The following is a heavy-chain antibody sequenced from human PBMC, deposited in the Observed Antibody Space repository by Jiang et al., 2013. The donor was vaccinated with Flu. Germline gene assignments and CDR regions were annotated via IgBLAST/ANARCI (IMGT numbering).Heavy chain of an antibody. J-gene: IGHJ5*02. CDR2: ITSSGTYT. CDR1: GFTFSHQY. CDR3: ARDWAPRFDP. D-gene: IGHD3-16*01. Sequence: VQLLESGGGLVRPGGSLRLSCTASGFTFSHQYMSWIRQAPGKGLDWVSYITSSGTYTYYADSVKGRFTISRDNDRKSLYLQMNSLRVEDTAVYYCARDWAPRFDPWGQGTLVTVSS. V-gene: IGHV3-11*05.